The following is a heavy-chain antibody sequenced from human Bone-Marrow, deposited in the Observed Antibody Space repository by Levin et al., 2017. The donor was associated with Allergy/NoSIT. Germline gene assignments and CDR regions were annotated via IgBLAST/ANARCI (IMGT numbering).Heavy chain of an antibody. V-gene: IGHV3-11*01. CDR2: ISSSGSTI. Sequence: GGSLRLSCGSSGFSFSDYYMSWIRQAPGKGLEWVSYISSSGSTIYFADSVKGRFAISRDHAKNSLYLQMNSLRAEDTAVSYCARDLDSSGFSPAVGFDYWGRGTLVTVSS. D-gene: IGHD3-22*01. J-gene: IGHJ4*02. CDR3: ARDLDSSGFSPAVGFDY. CDR1: GFSFSDYY.